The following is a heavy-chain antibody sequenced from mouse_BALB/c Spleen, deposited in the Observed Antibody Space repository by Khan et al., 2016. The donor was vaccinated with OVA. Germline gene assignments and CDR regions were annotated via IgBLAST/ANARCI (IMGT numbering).Heavy chain of an antibody. Sequence: QVQLKESGPGLVAPSQSLSITCTVSGFSLTSYGVGWVRQPPGKGLEWLGVIWRDGSTNYHSALISRLNINKDNSKSHVFLKLHSLQTDDTATFYCALYDNGRAWFAYWGQGTLVTVSA. CDR2: IWRDGST. J-gene: IGHJ3*01. V-gene: IGHV2-3*01. CDR3: ALYDNGRAWFAY. CDR1: GFSLTSYG. D-gene: IGHD1-1*01.